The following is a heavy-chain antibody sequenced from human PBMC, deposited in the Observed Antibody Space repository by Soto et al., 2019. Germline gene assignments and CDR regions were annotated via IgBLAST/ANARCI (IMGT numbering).Heavy chain of an antibody. Sequence: PSETLSLTCTVSGGSISSSSYYWGWIRQPPGKGLEWIGSIYYSGSTYYNPSLKSRVTISVDTSKNQFSLKLSSVTAADTAVYYCARLVMGDYFDYWGQGTLVTVSS. CDR2: IYYSGST. CDR3: ARLVMGDYFDY. J-gene: IGHJ4*02. D-gene: IGHD2-21*01. V-gene: IGHV4-39*01. CDR1: GGSISSSSYY.